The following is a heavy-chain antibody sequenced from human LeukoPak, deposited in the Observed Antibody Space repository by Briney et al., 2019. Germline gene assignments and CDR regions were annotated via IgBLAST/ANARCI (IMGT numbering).Heavy chain of an antibody. J-gene: IGHJ4*02. CDR2: IWNAGTNT. D-gene: IGHD3-16*01. V-gene: IGHV3-33*01. Sequence: GGSLRLSCAASGFSFSTYGMHWVRQAPGKGLEWVALIWNAGTNTYYADSVKGRFTISRDNSKNALYLQMNSLRAEDTAVYYCAGDTPPGGDYYFDYWGRGTLVIVSS. CDR1: GFSFSTYG. CDR3: AGDTPPGGDYYFDY.